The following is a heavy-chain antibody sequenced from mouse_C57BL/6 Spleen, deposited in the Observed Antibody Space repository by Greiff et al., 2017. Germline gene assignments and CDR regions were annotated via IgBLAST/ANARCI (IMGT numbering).Heavy chain of an antibody. J-gene: IGHJ1*03. V-gene: IGHV1-54*01. CDR1: GYAFTNYL. Sequence: LQESGAELVRPGTSVKVSCKASGYAFTNYLIEWVKQRPGQGLEWIGVINPGSGGTNYNEKFKGKATLTADKSSSTAYMQLSSLTSEDSAVYFCARSGDYGYWYFDVWGTGTTVTVSS. D-gene: IGHD2-4*01. CDR3: ARSGDYGYWYFDV. CDR2: INPGSGGT.